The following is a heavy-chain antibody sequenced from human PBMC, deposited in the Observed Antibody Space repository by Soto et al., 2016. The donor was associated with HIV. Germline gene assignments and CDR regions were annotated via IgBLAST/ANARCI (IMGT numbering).Heavy chain of an antibody. J-gene: IGHJ4*02. D-gene: IGHD6-13*01. CDR2: INHRGIT. V-gene: IGHV4-34*02. CDR3: ARRVRKISAEGTEGFXY. Sequence: QVQLQQWGAGLLKPSETLSLTCAVYGGSFSGYYWNWIRQSPGKGLEWIGEINHRGITTDNPSLKSRISISVDTSKNQFALKLTSVTAADTAVYYCARRVRKISAEGTEGFXYWGQGTLVTVSS. CDR1: GGSFSGYY.